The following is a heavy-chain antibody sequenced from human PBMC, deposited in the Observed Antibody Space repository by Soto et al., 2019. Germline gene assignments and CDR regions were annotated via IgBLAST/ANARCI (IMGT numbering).Heavy chain of an antibody. D-gene: IGHD3-10*01. CDR2: IIPISGTS. J-gene: IGHJ4*02. CDR3: ARESPLYGGSTGHFDY. Sequence: VASVKVSCKAFGGTFSRYAFSWVRQAPGQGLEWMGRIIPISGTSNYAQKFHGRVTITADKSTTTAYMEVSGLSSDDTAVYYCARESPLYGGSTGHFDYWGQGTLVTVSS. V-gene: IGHV1-69*06. CDR1: GGTFSRYA.